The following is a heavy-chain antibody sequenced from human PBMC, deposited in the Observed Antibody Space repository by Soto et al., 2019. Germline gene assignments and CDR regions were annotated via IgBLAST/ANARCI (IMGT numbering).Heavy chain of an antibody. CDR2: IYYDGTI. V-gene: IGHV4-59*12. D-gene: IGHD3-22*01. CDR1: GGSISGYY. J-gene: IGHJ6*02. CDR3: ARSPDSSGYYPRWYYYGMDV. Sequence: PSETLSLTCTVSGGSISGYYWAWVRQPPERGLEWIGFIYYDGTISSNPSLNSRVTLSVDTSKNQFSLKLSSVTAADTAVYYCARSPDSSGYYPRWYYYGMDVWGQGTTVTVSS.